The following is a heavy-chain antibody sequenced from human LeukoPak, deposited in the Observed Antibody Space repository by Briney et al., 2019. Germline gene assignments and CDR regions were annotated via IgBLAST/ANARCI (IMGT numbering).Heavy chain of an antibody. V-gene: IGHV3-33*06. Sequence: PGGSLRLSCAASKFPFRHYGMHWVRQAPGKGLEWVAVIWNDGSSQYYADSVKGRFTVSRDNSQKTLYLQMNSLRLEDTAVYYCAKDAERGFDYSNSLEKWGQGTLVTVSS. CDR1: KFPFRHYG. CDR2: IWNDGSSQ. D-gene: IGHD4-11*01. CDR3: AKDAERGFDYSNSLEK. J-gene: IGHJ4*02.